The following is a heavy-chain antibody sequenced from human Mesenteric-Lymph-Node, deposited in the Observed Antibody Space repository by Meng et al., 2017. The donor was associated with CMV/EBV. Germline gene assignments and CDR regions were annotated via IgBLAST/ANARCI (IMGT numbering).Heavy chain of an antibody. CDR3: ARDRNGYGIFDY. CDR2: IYYSGST. J-gene: IGHJ4*02. CDR1: GGSISSGGYY. V-gene: IGHV4-31*03. Sequence: CTGSGGSISSGGYYWSWIRQHPGKGLEWIGYIYYSGSTYYNPSLESRVTISVDTSKNQFSLKLSSVTAADTAVYYCARDRNGYGIFDYWGQGTLVTVSS. D-gene: IGHD5-12*01.